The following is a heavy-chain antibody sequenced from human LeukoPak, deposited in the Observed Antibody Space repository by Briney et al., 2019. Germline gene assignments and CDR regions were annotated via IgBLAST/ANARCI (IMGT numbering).Heavy chain of an antibody. V-gene: IGHV4-39*01. CDR2: IYYSGST. J-gene: IGHJ5*02. CDR1: GGSISSSSYY. D-gene: IGHD2-2*01. Sequence: PSETLSLTCTVSGGSISSSSYYWGWLRQPPGRGLEWIGSIYYSGSTYYNPSLKSRVTISVDTSKNQFSLKLSSVTAADTAVYYCARVVPAAVNWFDPWGQGTLVTVSS. CDR3: ARVVPAAVNWFDP.